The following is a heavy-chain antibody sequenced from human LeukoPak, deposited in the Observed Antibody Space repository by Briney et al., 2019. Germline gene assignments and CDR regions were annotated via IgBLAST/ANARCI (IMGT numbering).Heavy chain of an antibody. D-gene: IGHD3-9*01. J-gene: IGHJ6*02. CDR1: GFNFQNYG. CDR3: ARDLRYSYGMDV. Sequence: GGSLRLSCAASGFNFQNYGMSWVRQSPGKGLEWVCGINWNGVTTNYGDSVKGRFTISRDNTKNSLYLQMNSLRAEDTAVYYCARDLRYSYGMDVWGQGTTVTVSS. V-gene: IGHV3-20*04. CDR2: INWNGVTT.